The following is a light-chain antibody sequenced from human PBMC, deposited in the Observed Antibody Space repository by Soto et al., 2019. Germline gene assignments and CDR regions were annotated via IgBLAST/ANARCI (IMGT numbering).Light chain of an antibody. V-gene: IGKV3-15*01. CDR1: QTIYSN. CDR3: QQYNSYPWP. J-gene: IGKJ1*01. CDR2: RAS. Sequence: IAMTQSPATLSVSPGERSPLSCRAGQTIYSNVAWYQQRPGQAPRLLIYRASTRATGVPARFCGSGSGTEFTLTITSLQPDDFATYYCQQYNSYPWPFGQGTKVDIK.